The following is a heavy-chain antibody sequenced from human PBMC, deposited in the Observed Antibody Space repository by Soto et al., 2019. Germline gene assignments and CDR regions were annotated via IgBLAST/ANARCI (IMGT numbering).Heavy chain of an antibody. V-gene: IGHV1-69*06. D-gene: IGHD3-9*01. Sequence: SVKVSCKASGGTFSSYAISWVLQAPGQGLEWMGGIIPIFGTANYAQKFQGRVTITADKSTSTAYMELRSLRSDDTAVYYCARGGRAYYDILTGSLDYFDYWGQGTLVTVSS. CDR1: GGTFSSYA. CDR2: IIPIFGTA. J-gene: IGHJ4*02. CDR3: ARGGRAYYDILTGSLDYFDY.